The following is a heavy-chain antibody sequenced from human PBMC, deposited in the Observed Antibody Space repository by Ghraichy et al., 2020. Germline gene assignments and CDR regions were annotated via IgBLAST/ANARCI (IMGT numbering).Heavy chain of an antibody. CDR1: GGSISSYY. D-gene: IGHD3-3*01. Sequence: SETLSLTCTVSGGSISSYYWIWIRQPPGKGLEWIGYINYSGSTNYNPSLKSRVTISVDTSKNQFSLTLSSVTAADTAVYYCARGLTIFGVSYCYYYYMDVWGEARTPTV. J-gene: IGHJ6*03. V-gene: IGHV4-59*01. CDR3: ARGLTIFGVSYCYYYYMDV. CDR2: INYSGST.